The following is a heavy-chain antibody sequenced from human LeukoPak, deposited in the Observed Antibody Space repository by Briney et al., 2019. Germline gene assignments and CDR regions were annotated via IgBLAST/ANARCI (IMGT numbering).Heavy chain of an antibody. CDR3: ARDILTGYLSYYGMDV. CDR1: GFTFSDYY. J-gene: IGHJ6*02. D-gene: IGHD3-9*01. V-gene: IGHV3-11*01. CDR2: ISSSGSTI. Sequence: GRSLRLSCAASGFTFSDYYMSWIRQAPGKGLEWFSYISSSGSTIYYADSVKGRFTISRDNAKNSLYLQMNSLRAEDTAVYYCARDILTGYLSYYGMDVWGQGTTVTVSS.